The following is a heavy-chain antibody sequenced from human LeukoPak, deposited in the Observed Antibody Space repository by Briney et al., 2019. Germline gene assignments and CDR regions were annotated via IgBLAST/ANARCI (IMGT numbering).Heavy chain of an antibody. Sequence: GGSLRLSCAASGFPFSSHGMSWVRQAPGKGLEWVSGIGSDVRTHYADSVKGRFTISRDNSKNTMYLQMNSLRAEDTAVYYCAKDLIGWSFDYWGQGTLVTVSS. V-gene: IGHV3-23*01. CDR3: AKDLIGWSFDY. J-gene: IGHJ4*02. CDR1: GFPFSSHG. D-gene: IGHD2-15*01. CDR2: IGSDVRT.